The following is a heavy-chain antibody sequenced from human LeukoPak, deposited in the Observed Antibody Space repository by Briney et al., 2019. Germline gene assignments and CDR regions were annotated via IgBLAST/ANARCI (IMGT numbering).Heavy chain of an antibody. CDR3: ARQGGYYDSSGALW. CDR2: IYYSGST. CDR1: GGSISSSSYY. V-gene: IGHV4-39*01. D-gene: IGHD3-22*01. Sequence: SETLPLTCTVSGGSISSSSYYWGWIRQPPGKGLEWIGSIYYSGSTYYNPSLKSRVTISVDTSKNQFSLKLSSVTAADTAVYYCARQGGYYDSSGALWWGQGTLVTVSS. J-gene: IGHJ4*02.